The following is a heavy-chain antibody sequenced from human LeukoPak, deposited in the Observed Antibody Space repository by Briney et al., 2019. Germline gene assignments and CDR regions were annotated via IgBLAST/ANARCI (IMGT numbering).Heavy chain of an antibody. CDR3: ARDNSVGDNAWWFDP. CDR2: IYPSGGST. Sequence: EASVKVSCKASGYTFTSYYIHWVRQAPGQGLEWMGIIYPSGGSTGYAQKFQGRVTMTRDMSTSTDYMELSSLRSEDTAIYYCARDNSVGDNAWWFDPWGQGTLVTVSS. J-gene: IGHJ5*02. V-gene: IGHV1-46*01. CDR1: GYTFTSYY. D-gene: IGHD1-26*01.